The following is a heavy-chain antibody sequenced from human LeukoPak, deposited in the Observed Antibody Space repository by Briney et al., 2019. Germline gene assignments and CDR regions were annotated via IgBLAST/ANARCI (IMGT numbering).Heavy chain of an antibody. D-gene: IGHD1-26*01. Sequence: PSETLSLTCTVSGGSISSGDYYWSWIRQPPGKGLEWIGYIYYSGSTYYNPSLKSRVTISVDTSKNQFSLKLSSVTAADTAVYYCAREMELELNSFDYWGQGTLVTVSS. J-gene: IGHJ4*02. CDR2: IYYSGST. CDR3: AREMELELNSFDY. CDR1: GGSISSGDYY. V-gene: IGHV4-30-4*08.